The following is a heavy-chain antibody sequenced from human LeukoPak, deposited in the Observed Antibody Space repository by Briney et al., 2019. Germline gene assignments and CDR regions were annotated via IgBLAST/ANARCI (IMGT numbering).Heavy chain of an antibody. CDR2: IRYDGSNK. CDR1: GFTFSSYG. Sequence: GGSLRLSCAAFGFTFSSYGMHWVRQAPGKGLEWVALIRYDGSNKYYADSVKGRFTISRDNSKNTLYLQMNSLRAEETAVYYCAKGHRATDVLMVYATFDYWGQRTLVTFSS. V-gene: IGHV3-30*02. D-gene: IGHD2-8*01. CDR3: AKGHRATDVLMVYATFDY. J-gene: IGHJ4*02.